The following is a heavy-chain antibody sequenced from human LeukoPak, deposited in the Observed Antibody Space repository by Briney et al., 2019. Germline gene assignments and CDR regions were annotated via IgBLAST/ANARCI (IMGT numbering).Heavy chain of an antibody. CDR3: TRVMGSGSGYSYGFS. V-gene: IGHV3-49*04. J-gene: IGHJ5*02. D-gene: IGHD5-18*01. CDR1: GFTFGDYA. CDR2: IRSKAYGGTT. Sequence: PGGSLRLSCTASGFTFGDYAMSWVRQAPGKGLEWVGFIRSKAYGGTTEYAASVKGRFTISRDDSKGIAYLQMNSLKTEDTAVYYCTRVMGSGSGYSYGFSWGQGTLVTVSS.